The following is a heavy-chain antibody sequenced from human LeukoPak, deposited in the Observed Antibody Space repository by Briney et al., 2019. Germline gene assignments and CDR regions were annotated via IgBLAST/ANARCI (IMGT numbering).Heavy chain of an antibody. V-gene: IGHV4-59*01. J-gene: IGHJ3*02. D-gene: IGHD1-26*01. Sequence: PSETLSLTCTVSGGSISSSYYWSWIRQPPGKGLEWIGFIYYTGNTNYNPSLKSRVTISVDTSKNQFSLKLSSVTAADTAVYYCARDQYYDAFDIWGQETMVIVSS. CDR3: ARDQYYDAFDI. CDR1: GGSISSSYY. CDR2: IYYTGNT.